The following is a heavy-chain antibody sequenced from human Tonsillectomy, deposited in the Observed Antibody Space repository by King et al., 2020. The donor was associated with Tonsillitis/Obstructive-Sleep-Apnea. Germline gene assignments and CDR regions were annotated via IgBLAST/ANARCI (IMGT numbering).Heavy chain of an antibody. Sequence: VQLVESGGGLVQPGGSLRLSCAASGFTFSSYSMNWVRQAPGKGLEWVSYISSSSSTIYYADSVKGRFTISRDNAKNSLYLQMNSLRVEDTAVYYCARDTRTSTVTTLLYWGQGTLVTVSS. CDR2: ISSSSSTI. J-gene: IGHJ4*02. D-gene: IGHD4-17*01. CDR1: GFTFSSYS. CDR3: ARDTRTSTVTTLLY. V-gene: IGHV3-48*01.